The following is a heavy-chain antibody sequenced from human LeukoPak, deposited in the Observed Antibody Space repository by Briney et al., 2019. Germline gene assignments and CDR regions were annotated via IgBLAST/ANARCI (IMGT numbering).Heavy chain of an antibody. V-gene: IGHV1-18*01. CDR1: GYTFTSYG. D-gene: IGHD3-16*02. CDR2: ISAYNGNT. J-gene: IGHJ4*02. CDR3: ARDVMITFGGVIVIPEVFDY. Sequence: EASVKVSCKASGYTFTSYGISWVRQAPGQGLEWMGWISAYNGNTNYAQKLQGRVTMTTDTSTSTAYMELRSLRSDDTAVYYCARDVMITFGGVIVIPEVFDYWGQGTLVTVSS.